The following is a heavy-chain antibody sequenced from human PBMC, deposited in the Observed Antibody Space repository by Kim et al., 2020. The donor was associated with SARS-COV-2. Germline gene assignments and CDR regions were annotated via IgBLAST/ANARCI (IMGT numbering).Heavy chain of an antibody. Sequence: GGSLRLSCAASGFSFSNYAMYWVRQAPGKGLEWVALISYAGTNKDYADSVKGRFTISRDNSKNTLYLQMNSLRVEDTAVYFCARKPTTSSWSYYFEYWGQGTLVTVAS. D-gene: IGHD6-13*01. J-gene: IGHJ4*01. CDR1: GFSFSNYA. CDR2: ISYAGTNK. CDR3: ARKPTTSSWSYYFEY. V-gene: IGHV3-30*04.